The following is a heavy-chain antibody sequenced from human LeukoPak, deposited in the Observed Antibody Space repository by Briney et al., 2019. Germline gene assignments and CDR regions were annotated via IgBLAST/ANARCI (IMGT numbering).Heavy chain of an antibody. CDR2: FIPVLGTA. V-gene: IGHV1-69*04. CDR3: ARDLSSITEGAFDI. D-gene: IGHD5-24*01. J-gene: IGHJ3*02. CDR1: GDTFSSHA. Sequence: SVKVSCKASGDTFSSHAICWVRQAPGQGLEWMGRFIPVLGTANYAQKFQGRVTITADTSTSTAYMELSSLRSEDTAVYYCARDLSSITEGAFDIWGQGSMVTVSS.